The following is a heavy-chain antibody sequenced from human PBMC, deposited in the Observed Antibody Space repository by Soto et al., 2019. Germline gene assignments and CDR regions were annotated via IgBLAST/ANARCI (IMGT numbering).Heavy chain of an antibody. CDR3: ASDRIAAAGTMGPSDY. J-gene: IGHJ4*02. CDR2: INHSGST. Sequence: SETLSLTCAVYGGSFSGYYWSWIRQPPGKGLEWIGEINHSGSTNYNPSLKSRVTISVDTSKNQFSLKLSSVTAADTAVYYCASDRIAAAGTMGPSDYWGQGTLVTVSS. D-gene: IGHD6-13*01. V-gene: IGHV4-34*01. CDR1: GGSFSGYY.